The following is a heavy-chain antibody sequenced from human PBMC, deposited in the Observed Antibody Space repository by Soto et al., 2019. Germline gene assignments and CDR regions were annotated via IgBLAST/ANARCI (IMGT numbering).Heavy chain of an antibody. D-gene: IGHD3-3*01. CDR3: APGELWCGYAN. V-gene: IGHV4-38-2*01. CDR2: IYHSGST. Sequence: SEPLSLTCAVSGYSISSGYYWGWIRQPPGKGLEWIGSIYHSGSTYYNPSLKSRVTISVDTSKNQFSMKLSSVTAADTAVYYCAPGELWCGYANWGQGTLVT. J-gene: IGHJ1*01. CDR1: GYSISSGYY.